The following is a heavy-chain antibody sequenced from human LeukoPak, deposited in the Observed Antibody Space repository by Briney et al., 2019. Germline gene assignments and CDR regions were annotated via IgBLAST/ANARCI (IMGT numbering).Heavy chain of an antibody. V-gene: IGHV7-4-1*02. CDR3: ARYGSGWYQGGQDWYFDL. D-gene: IGHD6-19*01. J-gene: IGHJ2*01. CDR1: GYTFTSYA. CDR2: INTNTGNP. Sequence: ASVKVSCKASGYTFTSYAMNWVRQAPGQGLEWMGWINTNTGNPTYAQGFTGRFVFSLDTSVSTAYLQISSLKAEDTAVYYCARYGSGWYQGGQDWYFDLWGRGTLVTVSS.